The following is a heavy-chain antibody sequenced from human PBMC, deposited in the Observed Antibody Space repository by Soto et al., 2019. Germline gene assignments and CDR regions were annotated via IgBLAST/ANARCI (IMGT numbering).Heavy chain of an antibody. V-gene: IGHV4-59*01. CDR1: GGSISSYY. CDR3: ARGNYESSGYWSYYFGMDV. J-gene: IGHJ6*02. CDR2: IYYSGST. D-gene: IGHD3-22*01. Sequence: PSETLSLTCTVSGGSISSYYWSWIRQPPGKGLEWIGYIYYSGSTNYNPSLKSRVTISVDTSKNQFSLKLSSVNAADTAVYYCARGNYESSGYWSYYFGMDVWGQGTTVTVSS.